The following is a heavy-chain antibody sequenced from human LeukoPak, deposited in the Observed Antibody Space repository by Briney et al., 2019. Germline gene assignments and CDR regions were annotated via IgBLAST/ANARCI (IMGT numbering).Heavy chain of an antibody. Sequence: GGSLRLSCAASGFTFSSYSMNWVRQAPGKGLEWVSSISSGRSYIYYADSVKGRFTISRDNAKNSLYLQMNSLRAEDTAVYYCAREQSITIFGVVTWYMDVWGKGTTVTVSS. CDR3: AREQSITIFGVVTWYMDV. CDR2: ISSGRSYI. J-gene: IGHJ6*03. D-gene: IGHD3-3*01. CDR1: GFTFSSYS. V-gene: IGHV3-21*01.